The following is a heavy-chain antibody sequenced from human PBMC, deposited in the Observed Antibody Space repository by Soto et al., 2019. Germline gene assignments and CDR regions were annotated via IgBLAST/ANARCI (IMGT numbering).Heavy chain of an antibody. CDR1: GFNFSNHW. D-gene: IGHD1-26*01. J-gene: IGHJ1*01. V-gene: IGHV3-74*01. Sequence: LRLSCAASGFNFSNHWMHWVRQRPAEGLAWVSRITSDGKSKAYAESVKGRFAISRDNAKNTLYLQMNGLTAEDTAVYYCATAIGSYSLEFFQDWGQGTLVTVSS. CDR2: ITSDGKSK. CDR3: ATAIGSYSLEFFQD.